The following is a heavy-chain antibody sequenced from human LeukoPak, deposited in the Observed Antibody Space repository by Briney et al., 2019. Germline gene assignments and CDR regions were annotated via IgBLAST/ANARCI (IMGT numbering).Heavy chain of an antibody. CDR2: IRSKAYGGTT. Sequence: GGSLRLSCTASGFTFGDYAMSWFRQAPGKELEWVGFIRSKAYGGTTEYAASVKGRFTISRDDSKSIAYLQMNSLKTEDTAVYYCTRYYDFWSGRRYGMNVWGQGTTVTVSS. D-gene: IGHD3-3*01. V-gene: IGHV3-49*03. CDR3: TRYYDFWSGRRYGMNV. J-gene: IGHJ6*02. CDR1: GFTFGDYA.